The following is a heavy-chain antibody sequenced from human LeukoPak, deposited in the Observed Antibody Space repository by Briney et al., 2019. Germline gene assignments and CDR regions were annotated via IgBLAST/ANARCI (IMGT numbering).Heavy chain of an antibody. Sequence: QPGGSLRLSCAASGFTFSSYAMFWVRQAPGKGLEFVSAIRGNGDTTYYANSLKGRFTISRDNSKNTLYLQMGSLRAEDMAVYYCARYNGCLDYWGQGTLVTVSS. J-gene: IGHJ4*02. V-gene: IGHV3-64*01. D-gene: IGHD2-8*01. CDR2: IRGNGDTT. CDR3: ARYNGCLDY. CDR1: GFTFSSYA.